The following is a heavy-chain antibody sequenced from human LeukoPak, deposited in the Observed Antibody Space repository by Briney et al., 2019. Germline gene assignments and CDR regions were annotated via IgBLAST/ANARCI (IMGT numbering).Heavy chain of an antibody. CDR3: ARDSITIFGRFGDNWFDP. CDR1: GYSISSGYY. D-gene: IGHD3-3*01. J-gene: IGHJ5*02. V-gene: IGHV4-38-2*02. CDR2: IYYSGST. Sequence: SETLSLTCTVSGYSISSGYYWGWIRQPPGKGLEWIGSIYYSGSTYYNPSLKSRVTISVDTSKNQFSLKLSSVTAADTAVYYCARDSITIFGRFGDNWFDPWGQGTLVTVSS.